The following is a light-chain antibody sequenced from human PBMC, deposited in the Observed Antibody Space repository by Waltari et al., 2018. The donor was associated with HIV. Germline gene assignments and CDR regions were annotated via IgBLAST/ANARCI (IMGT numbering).Light chain of an antibody. Sequence: DIQMTQSPSSVSASVGYRVTITCRASQDIHTWLAWYQQKPGRAPKLLIYATVNLESEVPSRFSGSGSGTDFTLTVSNLHPEDFATYYCQQSRSFPFTFGQGTKLEIK. V-gene: IGKV1D-12*01. CDR3: QQSRSFPFT. J-gene: IGKJ2*01. CDR1: QDIHTW. CDR2: ATV.